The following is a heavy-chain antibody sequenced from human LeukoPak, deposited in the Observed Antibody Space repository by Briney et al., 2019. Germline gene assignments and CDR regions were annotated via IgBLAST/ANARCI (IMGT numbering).Heavy chain of an antibody. CDR2: IRYDGSNK. CDR3: AKDGNVFLWFGSTYYFDY. D-gene: IGHD3-10*01. V-gene: IGHV3-30*02. J-gene: IGHJ4*02. Sequence: PGGSLRLSCAASGFTFSSYGMHWVRQAPGKGLEWVAFIRYDGSNKYYADSVKGRFTISRDNSKNTLYLQMNSLRAEDTAVYYCAKDGNVFLWFGSTYYFDYWGQGTLVTVSS. CDR1: GFTFSSYG.